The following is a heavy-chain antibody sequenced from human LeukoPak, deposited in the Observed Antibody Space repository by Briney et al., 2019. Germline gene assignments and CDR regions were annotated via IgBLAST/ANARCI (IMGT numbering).Heavy chain of an antibody. J-gene: IGHJ4*02. Sequence: SETLSLTCAVYGGSSSGYYWSWIRQPPGKGLEWIGEINHSGSTNYNPSLKSRVTISVDTSKNQFSLKLRSVTAADTAVYYCARGSIAAADSFDYWGQGTLVTVSS. CDR3: ARGSIAAADSFDY. CDR1: GGSSSGYY. D-gene: IGHD6-13*01. CDR2: INHSGST. V-gene: IGHV4-34*01.